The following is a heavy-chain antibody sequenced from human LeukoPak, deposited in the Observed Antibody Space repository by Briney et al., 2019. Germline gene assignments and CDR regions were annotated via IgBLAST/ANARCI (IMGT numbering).Heavy chain of an antibody. CDR3: ARDPQDSSGYPLGY. J-gene: IGHJ4*02. CDR2: INPNSGGT. Sequence: ASVKVSCKASGYTVTGYYMHSVRQAPGQGLEWMGWINPNSGGTNYAQKFQGRVTMTRDTSISTAYMELSRLRSDDTAVYYCARDPQDSSGYPLGYWGQGTLVTVSS. CDR1: GYTVTGYY. D-gene: IGHD3-22*01. V-gene: IGHV1-2*02.